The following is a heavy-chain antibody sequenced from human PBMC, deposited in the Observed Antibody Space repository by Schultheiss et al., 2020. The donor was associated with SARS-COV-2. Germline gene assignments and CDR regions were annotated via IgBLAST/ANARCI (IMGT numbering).Heavy chain of an antibody. Sequence: GGSLRLSCAASGFTFSDYYMSWIRQAPGKGLEWVSYISSSGSTIYYADSVKGRFTISRDNAKNSLYLQMNSLRAEDTALYYCAKAPLPVAGRGYYFDYWGQGTLVTVSS. V-gene: IGHV3-11*01. D-gene: IGHD6-19*01. CDR2: ISSSGSTI. J-gene: IGHJ4*02. CDR1: GFTFSDYY. CDR3: AKAPLPVAGRGYYFDY.